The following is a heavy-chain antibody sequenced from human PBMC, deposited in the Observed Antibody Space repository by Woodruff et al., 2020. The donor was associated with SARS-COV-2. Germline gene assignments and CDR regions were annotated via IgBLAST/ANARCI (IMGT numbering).Heavy chain of an antibody. Sequence: VTISVDKSKNQFSLKLSSVTAADTAVYYCARDQGGMVHAFDIWGQGTMVTVSS. J-gene: IGHJ3*02. D-gene: IGHD2-8*01. V-gene: IGHV4-4*02. CDR3: ARDQGGMVHAFDI.